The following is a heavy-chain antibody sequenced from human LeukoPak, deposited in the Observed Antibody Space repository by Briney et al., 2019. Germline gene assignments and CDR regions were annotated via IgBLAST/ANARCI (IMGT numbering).Heavy chain of an antibody. J-gene: IGHJ4*02. CDR2: ISAYNGNT. D-gene: IGHD6-19*01. CDR3: ARAIAVAGTVDY. V-gene: IGHV1-18*01. Sequence: ASVKVSCKASSYTFTSYGISWVRQAPGQGLEWMGWISAYNGNTNYAQRLQGRVTMTTDTSTSTAYMELRSLRSDDTAVYYCARAIAVAGTVDYWGQGTLVTVSS. CDR1: SYTFTSYG.